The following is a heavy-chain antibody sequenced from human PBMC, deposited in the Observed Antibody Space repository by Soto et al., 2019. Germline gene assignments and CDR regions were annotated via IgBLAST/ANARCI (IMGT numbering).Heavy chain of an antibody. Sequence: PSETLSLTCAVSGGSISSGGYSWTWIRQPPGKGLEWIGYIYHSGSTYYNPSLKSRVTISVDRSKNQFSLKLRSVTAADTAVYYCARGSYSGYDFAFDIWGQGTMVTVAS. CDR2: IYHSGST. CDR3: ARGSYSGYDFAFDI. D-gene: IGHD5-12*01. J-gene: IGHJ3*02. V-gene: IGHV4-30-2*01. CDR1: GGSISSGGYS.